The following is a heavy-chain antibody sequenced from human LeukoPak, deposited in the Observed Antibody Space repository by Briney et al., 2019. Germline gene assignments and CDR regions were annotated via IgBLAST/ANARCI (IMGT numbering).Heavy chain of an antibody. D-gene: IGHD1-26*01. CDR2: FHPENGET. V-gene: IGHV1-24*01. Sequence: ASVKVSCKVSGYTLTELSIHWVRPPPGKGLQWMGGFHPENGETISAQKFQGRITVTEDTSTDTAYMELSGLTSDDTAVFYCAAMGPDTGTVGTTVFDYWGQGTLVTVSS. J-gene: IGHJ4*02. CDR1: GYTLTELS. CDR3: AAMGPDTGTVGTTVFDY.